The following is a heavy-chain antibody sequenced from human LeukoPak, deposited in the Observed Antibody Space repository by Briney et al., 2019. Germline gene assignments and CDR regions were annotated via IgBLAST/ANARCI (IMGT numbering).Heavy chain of an antibody. J-gene: IGHJ4*02. D-gene: IGHD7-27*01. Sequence: PSETLSLTCTVSGGSISSYYWSWIRQSPGKGLEWIGCIYYSGSTTYNPSLKSRVTMSVDTSKNQFSVMLTSVTAADTAVYYCARGLGLNYFDYWGQGTLVTVSS. V-gene: IGHV4-59*08. CDR2: IYYSGST. CDR1: GGSISSYY. CDR3: ARGLGLNYFDY.